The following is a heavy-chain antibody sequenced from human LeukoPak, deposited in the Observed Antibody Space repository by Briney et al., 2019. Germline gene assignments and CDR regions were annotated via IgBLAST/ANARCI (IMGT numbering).Heavy chain of an antibody. V-gene: IGHV5-51*01. J-gene: IGHJ4*02. CDR3: ARRDFNSVYDQLDY. D-gene: IGHD5/OR15-5a*01. Sequence: GESLTISCKGSGYSFSDYWIGWVRQMPGKGLEWMGIIYPDDSDTKYSPSFQGQVTISADKSISTAYLQWSSLKASDTAMYYCARRDFNSVYDQLDYWGQGTRVTVSS. CDR1: GYSFSDYW. CDR2: IYPDDSDT.